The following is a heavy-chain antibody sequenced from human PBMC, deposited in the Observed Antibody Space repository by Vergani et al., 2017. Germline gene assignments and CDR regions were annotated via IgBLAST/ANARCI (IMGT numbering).Heavy chain of an antibody. CDR3: TQRPDCSVGHGYDDY. J-gene: IGHJ4*02. CDR2: VLWDDDK. Sequence: QITLKESGPTLVKPTQTLTLTCTFSGFPLTTRVVAVGWIRQPPGKALEWLAIVLWDDDKLYSPSLRNRVTITRDTPRHQVVLTMTNIEPVDTATYICTQRPDCSVGHGYDDYWSQGTLVTVSS. CDR1: GFPLTTRVVA. V-gene: IGHV2-5*02. D-gene: IGHD2-15*01.